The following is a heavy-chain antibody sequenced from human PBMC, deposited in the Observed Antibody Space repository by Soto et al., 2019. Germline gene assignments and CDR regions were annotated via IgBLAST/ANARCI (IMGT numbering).Heavy chain of an antibody. CDR1: GRSISRFF. J-gene: IGHJ4*01. CDR2: IYYTGCT. V-gene: IGHV4-59*01. CDR3: ARSLRNDLFDY. D-gene: IGHD3-16*01. Sequence: XETRSLTCTVSGRSISRFFWGWIRQPPGKGLVLFGYIYYTGCTNYHPSLKSRVTISVDTSKNQFSLKLNSVIAADTAVYFCARSLRNDLFDYWGHGALGSVSS.